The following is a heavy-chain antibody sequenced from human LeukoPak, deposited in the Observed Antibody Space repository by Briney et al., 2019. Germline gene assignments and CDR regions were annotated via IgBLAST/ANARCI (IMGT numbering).Heavy chain of an antibody. Sequence: AGESLKISCAASGFTFSSYSMSWVRQAPGKGLEWGSLINSGGNTYYADSVKGRFTISRGNSKNMLYLQMNSLRAEDTAVFYCAKEARQCGGDCFSLLDYWGQGTLVTVSS. CDR1: GFTFSSYS. CDR3: AKEARQCGGDCFSLLDY. CDR2: INSGGNT. J-gene: IGHJ4*02. D-gene: IGHD2-21*02. V-gene: IGHV3-23*01.